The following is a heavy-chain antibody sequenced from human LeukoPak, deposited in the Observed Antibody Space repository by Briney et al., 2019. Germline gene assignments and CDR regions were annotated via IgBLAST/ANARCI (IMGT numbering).Heavy chain of an antibody. J-gene: IGHJ4*02. CDR1: GDGVSSNSAS. CDR2: TYYRSKWYN. Sequence: PSQTLSLTCAISGDGVSSNSASGRWIRQSPSRGLEWLGRTYYRSKWYNDYAVSVKSRITINPDTSKNQFSLQLNSVTPEDTAVYYCVRFGELLGGFDYWGQGTLVTVSS. D-gene: IGHD3-10*01. V-gene: IGHV6-1*01. CDR3: VRFGELLGGFDY.